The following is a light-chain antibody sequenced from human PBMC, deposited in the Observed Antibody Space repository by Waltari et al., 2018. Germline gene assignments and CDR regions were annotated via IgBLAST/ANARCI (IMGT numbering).Light chain of an antibody. Sequence: DLVMTQAPDSLAVSLGERVTINCKSSQSLLYTSNDKNYLAWYQQKPGQPPKLLFYWASTRPTGVPDRFSGAGSATDFSRTISGLQAEDVAVYYGQQYYSRRTFGQGTRVEIK. J-gene: IGKJ1*01. V-gene: IGKV4-1*01. CDR1: QSLLYTSNDKNY. CDR3: QQYYSRRT. CDR2: WAS.